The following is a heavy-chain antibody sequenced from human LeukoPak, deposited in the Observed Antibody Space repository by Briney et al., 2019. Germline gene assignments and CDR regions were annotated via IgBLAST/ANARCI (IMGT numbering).Heavy chain of an antibody. V-gene: IGHV3-66*01. CDR3: ARATGTTFSYFDS. CDR1: GITVSSNY. J-gene: IGHJ4*02. Sequence: PGGSLRLSCAAFGITVSSNYMTWVRQAPGKGLEWVSFIYSAGNTYYADSVKGRFTISRDNSKNTLFLQMNSLRAEDTAVYYCARATGTTFSYFDSWGQGTLVTVSS. D-gene: IGHD1-7*01. CDR2: IYSAGNT.